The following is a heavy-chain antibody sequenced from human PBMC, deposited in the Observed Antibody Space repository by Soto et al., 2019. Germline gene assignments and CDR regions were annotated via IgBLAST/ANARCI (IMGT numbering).Heavy chain of an antibody. CDR2: IYHSGST. V-gene: IGHV4-4*02. Sequence: QVQLQESGPGLVKPSGTLSLTCAVSGGPISSSNWWSWVRQHPGKGLEWIGEIYHSGSTNYNPSRKRRVTISVDKSKNQFSLKLSSVTAADTAVYYCARERVEAAAGTIWFDPWGQGTLVTVSS. CDR3: ARERVEAAAGTIWFDP. CDR1: GGPISSSNW. J-gene: IGHJ5*02. D-gene: IGHD6-13*01.